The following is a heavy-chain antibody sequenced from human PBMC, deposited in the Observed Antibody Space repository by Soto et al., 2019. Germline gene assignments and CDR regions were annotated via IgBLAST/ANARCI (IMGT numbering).Heavy chain of an antibody. CDR3: AIVPNTLSFNW. CDR2: IYYSGST. V-gene: IGHV4-30-4*01. Sequence: PSETLSLTCTFSVVSISSGDYYCSWIRQPPGKGLEWIGYIYYSGSTYYNPSLKSRVTISVDTSKNQFSLKLSSVTAADTAVYYYAIVPNTLSFNWWCQGILLTVSS. CDR1: VVSISSGDYY. D-gene: IGHD1-20*01. J-gene: IGHJ1*01.